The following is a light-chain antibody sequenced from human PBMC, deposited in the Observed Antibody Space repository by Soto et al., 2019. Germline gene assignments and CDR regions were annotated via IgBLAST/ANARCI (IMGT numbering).Light chain of an antibody. CDR1: QRIASN. J-gene: IGKJ1*01. CDR3: QQSSNWPRT. V-gene: IGKV3D-15*01. Sequence: IVVTHSPATLSVSPVERATLSCRASQRIASNLAWYQQKPGQPPRLLIYGASNRATGIPDRFSGSGSGTDFTLTISSLQSEDFAVYYCQQSSNWPRTFGQGTKVDIK. CDR2: GAS.